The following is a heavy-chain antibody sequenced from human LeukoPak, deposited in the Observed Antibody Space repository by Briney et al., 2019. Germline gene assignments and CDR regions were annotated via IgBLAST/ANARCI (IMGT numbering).Heavy chain of an antibody. D-gene: IGHD3-22*01. Sequence: GGSLRLSCVVSGFTLSSRWMMWVRQAPGEGLEWMTNINRDGSEKNYVDSVKGRFTISRDNSKNTLYLQMSSLRAGDTAVYYCAKSSYYDSSGYYREYYFDYWGQGTLVTVSS. J-gene: IGHJ4*02. CDR2: INRDGSEK. CDR3: AKSSYYDSSGYYREYYFDY. CDR1: GFTLSSRW. V-gene: IGHV3-7*03.